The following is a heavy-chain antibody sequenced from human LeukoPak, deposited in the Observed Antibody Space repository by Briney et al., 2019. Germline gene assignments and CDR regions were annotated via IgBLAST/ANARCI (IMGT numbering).Heavy chain of an antibody. CDR1: GYTFTSYG. Sequence: ASVKVSCKASGYTFTSYGISWVRQAPGQGLEWMGWINPNSGGTNYAQKFQGRVTMTRDTSISTAYMELSRLRSDDTAVYYCARGAFRPRGYSYGLPGSSDIWGQGTMVTVSS. J-gene: IGHJ3*02. CDR3: ARGAFRPRGYSYGLPGSSDI. V-gene: IGHV1-2*02. D-gene: IGHD5-18*01. CDR2: INPNSGGT.